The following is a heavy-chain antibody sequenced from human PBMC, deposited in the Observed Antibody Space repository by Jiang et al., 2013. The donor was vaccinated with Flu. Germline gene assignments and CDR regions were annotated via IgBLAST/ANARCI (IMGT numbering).Heavy chain of an antibody. D-gene: IGHD2-2*01. CDR2: IYYSGST. V-gene: IGHV4-31*03. CDR3: ARVPGWGKYCSSTSCYPHNWFDP. J-gene: IGHJ5*02. CDR1: GGSISSGGYY. Sequence: GLVKPSQTLSLTCTVSGGSISSGGYYWSWIRQHPGKGLEWIGYIYYSGSTYYNPSLKSRVTISVDTSKNQFSLKLSSVTAADTAVYYCARVPGWGKYCSSTSCYPHNWFDPWGQGTLVTVSS.